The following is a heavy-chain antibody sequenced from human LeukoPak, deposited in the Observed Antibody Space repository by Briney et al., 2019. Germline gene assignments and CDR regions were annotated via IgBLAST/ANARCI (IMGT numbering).Heavy chain of an antibody. CDR3: VSFYETY. Sequence: GGSLRLSCAASGNYWTHWVRQAPGKGLVWVSHINGDGSWTTYADSVKGRFTISKDNAKNTVYLQMNNLRAEDTAVYYCVSFYETYWGRGTLVTVSS. V-gene: IGHV3-74*01. CDR1: GNYW. D-gene: IGHD2-2*01. J-gene: IGHJ4*02. CDR2: INGDGSWT.